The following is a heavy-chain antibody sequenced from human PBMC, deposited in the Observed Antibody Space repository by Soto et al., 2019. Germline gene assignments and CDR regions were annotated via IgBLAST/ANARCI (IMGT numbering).Heavy chain of an antibody. J-gene: IGHJ4*02. D-gene: IGHD5-18*01. CDR3: ATSFSAAMAPWYFDY. Sequence: VSVKVSCKVSGYTLTELSMHWVRQAPGKGLEWMGGFDPEDGETIYAQKFQGRVTMTEDTSTDTAYMELSSLRSEDTAVYYCATSFSAAMAPWYFDYWGQGTLVTVS. V-gene: IGHV1-24*01. CDR1: GYTLTELS. CDR2: FDPEDGET.